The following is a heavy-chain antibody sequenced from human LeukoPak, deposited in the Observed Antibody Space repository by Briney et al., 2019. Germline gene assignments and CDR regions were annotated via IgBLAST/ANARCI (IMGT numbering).Heavy chain of an antibody. Sequence: PGGSLRLSCSASGFTFSSYAMHWVRQAPGKGLEYVSTISSNGGSTYYADSVKGRFTISRDNSKNTLYLQMSSLRAEDTAVYYCVKDWYCSSTSCYSPFGYWGQGTLVTVSS. J-gene: IGHJ4*02. CDR3: VKDWYCSSTSCYSPFGY. CDR2: ISSNGGST. D-gene: IGHD2-2*01. CDR1: GFTFSSYA. V-gene: IGHV3-64D*09.